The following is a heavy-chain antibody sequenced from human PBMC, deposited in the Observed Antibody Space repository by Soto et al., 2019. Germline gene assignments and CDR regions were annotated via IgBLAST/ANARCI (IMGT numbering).Heavy chain of an antibody. CDR2: IYWDDDK. J-gene: IGHJ4*02. Sequence: SGPTLVNPTQTLTLTCSFSGFSLSTTGMGVGWIRQPPGKALEWLALIYWDDDKRYSPSLKSRLTITVDTSKDQVVLTMTNMDPVNTATYSGPHRLRPLDFFDYGGQEPRVPVSS. CDR1: GFSLSTTGMG. V-gene: IGHV2-5*02. CDR3: PHRLRPLDFFDY.